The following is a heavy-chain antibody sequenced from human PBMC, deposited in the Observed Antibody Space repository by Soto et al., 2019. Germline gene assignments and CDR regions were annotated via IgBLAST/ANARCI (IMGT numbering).Heavy chain of an antibody. D-gene: IGHD1-26*01. CDR3: AALYSVRHSSNTVAARGPFDP. V-gene: IGHV1-58*01. J-gene: IGHJ5*02. CDR2: IVVGSGNT. CDR1: GFTFTSSA. Sequence: SVKVSCKASGFTFTSSAVQWVRQARGQRLEWIGWIVVGSGNTNYAQKFQERVTITRDMSTSTAYMELSSLRSEDTAVYYCAALYSVRHSSNTVAARGPFDPWGQGTPVTVSS.